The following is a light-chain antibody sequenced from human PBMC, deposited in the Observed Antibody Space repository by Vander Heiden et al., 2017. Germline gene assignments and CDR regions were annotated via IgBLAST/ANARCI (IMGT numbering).Light chain of an antibody. CDR3: SSFAGFNNYV. Sequence: QSALTPPPSASGSPGKSVTISSTGTSSDVGGYNYVSWYQQHPGKAPKVVIYEVSQRPSGVPDRFSGSKSANTASLTVSGLQAEDEADYYCSSFAGFNNYVFGTGTKVTVL. CDR1: SSDVGGYNY. CDR2: EVS. V-gene: IGLV2-8*01. J-gene: IGLJ1*01.